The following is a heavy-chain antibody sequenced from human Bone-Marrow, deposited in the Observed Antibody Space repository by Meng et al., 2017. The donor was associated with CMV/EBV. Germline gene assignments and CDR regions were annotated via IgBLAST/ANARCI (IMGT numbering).Heavy chain of an antibody. J-gene: IGHJ5*02. V-gene: IGHV1-69*04. CDR2: IIPILGIA. Sequence: SVKVSCKASGGTFSSYTISWVRQAPGQGLEWMGRIIPILGIANYAQKFQGRVTITADKSTSTAYMELSSLRSEDTAVYYCARDLTPSITNFGVAQPWFDPWGQGTLVTVSS. CDR1: GGTFSSYT. D-gene: IGHD3-3*01. CDR3: ARDLTPSITNFGVAQPWFDP.